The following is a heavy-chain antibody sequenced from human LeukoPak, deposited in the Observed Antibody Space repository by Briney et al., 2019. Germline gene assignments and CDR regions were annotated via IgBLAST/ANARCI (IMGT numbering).Heavy chain of an antibody. V-gene: IGHV4-34*01. CDR3: ARDKEVFDY. CDR2: INHSGST. J-gene: IGHJ4*02. Sequence: SETLSLTCAVYGGSFSGYYWSWIRQPPGKGLEWIGEINHSGSTNYNPSLKSRVTISVDTSKNQFSLKLSSVTAADTAVYYCARDKEVFDYWGQGTLVTVSS. CDR1: GGSFSGYY.